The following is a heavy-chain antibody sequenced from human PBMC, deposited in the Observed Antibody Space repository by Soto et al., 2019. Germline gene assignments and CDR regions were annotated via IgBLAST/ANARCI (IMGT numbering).Heavy chain of an antibody. V-gene: IGHV5-51*01. Sequence: PGESLKISCKGSGYSFTSYWIGWMRQMPGKGLEWMGIIYPGDSDTRYSPSFQGQVTISADKSIRTAYLQWSSLKASDTAIYYCARPEISTRSTDYHDPFALWAQRSPVPVSS. D-gene: IGHD2-2*01. CDR3: ARPEISTRSTDYHDPFAL. J-gene: IGHJ4*02. CDR2: IYPGDSDT. CDR1: GYSFTSYW.